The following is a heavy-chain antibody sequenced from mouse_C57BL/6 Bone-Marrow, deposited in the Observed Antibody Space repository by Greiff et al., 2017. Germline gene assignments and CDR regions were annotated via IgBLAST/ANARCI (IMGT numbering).Heavy chain of an antibody. CDR2: INYDGSST. D-gene: IGHD2-4*01. CDR3: ARERGLRRGGYYAMDY. J-gene: IGHJ4*01. Sequence: EVMLVESEGGLVQPGSSMKLSCTASGFTFSDYYMAWVRQVPEKGLEWVANINYDGSSTYYLDSLKSRFIISRDNAKNILYLQMSSLKSEDTATYYCARERGLRRGGYYAMDYWGQGTSVTVSS. CDR1: GFTFSDYY. V-gene: IGHV5-16*01.